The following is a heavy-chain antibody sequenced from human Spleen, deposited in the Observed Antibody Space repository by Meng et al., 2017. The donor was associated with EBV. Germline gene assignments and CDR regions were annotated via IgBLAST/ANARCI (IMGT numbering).Heavy chain of an antibody. V-gene: IGHV1-2*06. CDR1: GYIFTDYY. Sequence: QVHLVQSGAEVKKPGASVKVSCKASGYIFTDYYINWVRQAPGQGLEWMGRINPNSGGTNYAQKFQGRVTMTRDTSIGTAYMELSRLRSDDTAVYYCASGPSTVTSFDYWGQGTLVTVAS. D-gene: IGHD4-17*01. CDR3: ASGPSTVTSFDY. CDR2: INPNSGGT. J-gene: IGHJ4*02.